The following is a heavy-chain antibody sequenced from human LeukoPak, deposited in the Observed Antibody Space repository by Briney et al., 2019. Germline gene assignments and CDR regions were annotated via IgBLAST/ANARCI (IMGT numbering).Heavy chain of an antibody. D-gene: IGHD6-19*01. CDR2: ISSSSSTI. CDR3: ARSPISGWSDY. J-gene: IGHJ4*02. V-gene: IGHV3-48*02. Sequence: PGGSLRLSRAASGFTFSSYSMNWVRQAPGKGLEWVSYISSSSSTIYYADSVKGRFTISRDNAKNSLHLQMNSLRDEDTAVYYCARSPISGWSDYWGQGTLVTVSS. CDR1: GFTFSSYS.